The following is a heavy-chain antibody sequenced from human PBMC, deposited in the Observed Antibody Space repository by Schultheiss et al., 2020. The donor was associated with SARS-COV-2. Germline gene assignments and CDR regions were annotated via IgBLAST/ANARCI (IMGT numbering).Heavy chain of an antibody. J-gene: IGHJ6*03. CDR1: GGSFSGYY. CDR3: ARSHTYYYGSGSTYYYMDV. Sequence: SETLSLTCAVYGGSFSGYYWSWIRQHPGKGLEWIGYIYYSGSTNYNPSLKSRVTMSVDTSKNQFSLKLSSVTAADTAVYYCARSHTYYYGSGSTYYYMDVWGKGTTVTVSS. D-gene: IGHD3-10*01. V-gene: IGHV4-59*12. CDR2: IYYSGST.